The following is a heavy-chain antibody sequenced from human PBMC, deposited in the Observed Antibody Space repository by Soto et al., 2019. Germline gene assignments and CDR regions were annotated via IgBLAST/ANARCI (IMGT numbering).Heavy chain of an antibody. CDR2: ISAYNGNT. Sequence: ASVKVSCKASGYTFTSYGISWVRQAPGQGLEWMGWISAYNGNTSYAQKLQGRVTMTTDTSTSTAYMELRSLRSDDTAVYYCARVSTCTNGVCYKNYYYYGMDVWGQGTTVTVSS. J-gene: IGHJ6*02. D-gene: IGHD2-8*01. CDR1: GYTFTSYG. V-gene: IGHV1-18*04. CDR3: ARVSTCTNGVCYKNYYYYGMDV.